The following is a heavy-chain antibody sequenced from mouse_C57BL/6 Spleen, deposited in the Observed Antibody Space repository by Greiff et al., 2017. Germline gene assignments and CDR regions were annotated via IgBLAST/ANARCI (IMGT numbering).Heavy chain of an antibody. Sequence: EVQVVQSEGGLVKPGSSVKLSCTASGFTFSDYYMAWVRQVPEQGLEWVANINHDGSSTNYPDSLKSRFTISRDNATNLPYLQMSSLKSEDAATYYGAGRSSSCYFDYWGQGTTLTVSS. V-gene: IGHV5-16*01. J-gene: IGHJ2*01. CDR3: AGRSSSCYFDY. D-gene: IGHD3-1*01. CDR1: GFTFSDYY. CDR2: INHDGSST.